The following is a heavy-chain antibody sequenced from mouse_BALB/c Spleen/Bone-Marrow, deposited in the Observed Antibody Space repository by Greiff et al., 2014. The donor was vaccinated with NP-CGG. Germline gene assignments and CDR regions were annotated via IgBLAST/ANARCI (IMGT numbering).Heavy chain of an antibody. J-gene: IGHJ2*01. CDR1: GYAFSGYW. Sequence: VKLMESGAELVRPGSSVKISCKASGYAFSGYWMNWVKQRPGQGLEWIGQIYPGDSDTDYNGKFKGKATLTADKSSNTAYMQLTSLTSEDSAVYFCARGGISVDYWGQGTTLTVSS. CDR3: ARGGISVDY. V-gene: IGHV1-80*01. CDR2: IYPGDSDT.